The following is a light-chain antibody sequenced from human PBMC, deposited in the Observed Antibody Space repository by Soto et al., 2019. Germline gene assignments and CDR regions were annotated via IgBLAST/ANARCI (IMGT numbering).Light chain of an antibody. CDR1: QNVRTF. CDR3: QQRSNWPPT. J-gene: IGKJ3*01. CDR2: GAS. Sequence: EVVLTQSPATLSLSPGERATLSCRASQNVRTFLDWYQQKPGQAPRLLIYGASNRATSIPARFSGSGSGTDFTLTISSLEPEDFAVYYCQQRSNWPPTFGPGTKVDIK. V-gene: IGKV3-11*01.